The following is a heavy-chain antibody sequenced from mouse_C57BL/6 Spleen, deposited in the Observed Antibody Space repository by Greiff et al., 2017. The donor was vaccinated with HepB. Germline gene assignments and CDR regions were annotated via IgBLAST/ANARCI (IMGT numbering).Heavy chain of an antibody. CDR3: ACYSESTGYYFDY. V-gene: IGHV1-64*01. CDR1: GYTFTSYW. CDR2: IHPNSGST. D-gene: IGHD2-12*01. J-gene: IGHJ2*01. Sequence: QVQLQQPGAELVKPGASVKLSCKASGYTFTSYWMHWVKQRPGQGLEWIGMIHPNSGSTNYNEKFKSKATLTVDKSSSTAYMQLSSLTSEDSAVYYCACYSESTGYYFDYWGQGTTLTVSS.